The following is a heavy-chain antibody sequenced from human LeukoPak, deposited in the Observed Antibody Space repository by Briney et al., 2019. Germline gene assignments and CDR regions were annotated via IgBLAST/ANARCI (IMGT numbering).Heavy chain of an antibody. CDR1: GFTFSSYS. D-gene: IGHD3-10*01. CDR3: ARAMVRGVINYYYYGMDV. Sequence: GGSLRLSCAASGFTFSSYSMNWVRQAPGKGLEWVSSISSSSSYIYYADSVKGRFTISRDNAKNSLYLQMNSLRAEDTAVYYCARAMVRGVINYYYYGMDVWGQGTTVTVSS. V-gene: IGHV3-21*01. J-gene: IGHJ6*02. CDR2: ISSSSSYI.